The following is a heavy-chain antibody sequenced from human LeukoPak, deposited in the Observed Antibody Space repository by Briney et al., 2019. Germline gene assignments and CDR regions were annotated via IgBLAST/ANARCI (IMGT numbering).Heavy chain of an antibody. CDR3: AKEYTPSSPLGELDS. V-gene: IGHV3-30*02. J-gene: IGHJ4*02. Sequence: GGSLRLSCAVSGFNLNSCAMHWVREAPGKGLEWVAVIRHDEANSFYADSVQGRFTISRDTSKKLLYLQMNSLRVEDTAVYYCAKEYTPSSPLGELDSWGQGTLVTVSS. CDR1: GFNLNSCA. CDR2: IRHDEANS. D-gene: IGHD6-6*01.